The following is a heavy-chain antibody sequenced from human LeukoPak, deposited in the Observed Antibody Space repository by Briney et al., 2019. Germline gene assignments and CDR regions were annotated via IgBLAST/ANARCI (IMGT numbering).Heavy chain of an antibody. V-gene: IGHV1-18*01. D-gene: IGHD1-26*01. Sequence: GASVKVSCKASGYTFNNYGTSWVRQAPGQGLEWMGWISAYNGDTGYAQRLQGRVIMTTDTSTSTAYMELRSLRSDDTAVYYCATDATGGATAGFDNWGEGTLVTVSS. CDR3: ATDATGGATAGFDN. CDR2: ISAYNGDT. CDR1: GYTFNNYG. J-gene: IGHJ4*02.